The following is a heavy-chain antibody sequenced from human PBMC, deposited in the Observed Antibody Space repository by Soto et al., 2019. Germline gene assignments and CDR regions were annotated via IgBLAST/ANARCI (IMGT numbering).Heavy chain of an antibody. J-gene: IGHJ4*02. Sequence: QITLKESGPTLVKPTQTLTLTCTFSGFSLSTSGVGVGWIRQPPGKALEWLALIYWDDDKRYSPSLKSRLTITKDPSKNQVVLTMTNMDPVDTATYYCAHSGINMVRGADFDYWGQGTLVTVSS. D-gene: IGHD3-10*01. V-gene: IGHV2-5*02. CDR3: AHSGINMVRGADFDY. CDR2: IYWDDDK. CDR1: GFSLSTSGVG.